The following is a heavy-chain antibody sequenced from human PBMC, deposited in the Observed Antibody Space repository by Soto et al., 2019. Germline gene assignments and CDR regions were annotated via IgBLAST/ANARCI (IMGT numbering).Heavy chain of an antibody. J-gene: IGHJ5*02. CDR3: ARVPLSGDDILTGFWFDP. V-gene: IGHV4-59*01. D-gene: IGHD3-9*01. Sequence: SETLSLTCTVSGDSISSYYWSWIRQPPGKGLEWIGYIHYSGSTNYNPSLKSRVTISVDTSKNQFSLKLSSVTAADTAVYYCARVPLSGDDILTGFWFDPWGQGTLVTVSS. CDR1: GDSISSYY. CDR2: IHYSGST.